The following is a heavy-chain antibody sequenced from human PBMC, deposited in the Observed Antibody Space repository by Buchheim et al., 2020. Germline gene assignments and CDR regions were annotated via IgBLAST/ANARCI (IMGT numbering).Heavy chain of an antibody. Sequence: EVQLVESGGGLVKPGGSLRLSCAASGFTFSSYSMNWVRQAPGKGLEWVSSISSSSSYIYYADSVKGRFTISRDNAKNSLYLQMNSLRAEDTAVYYCARDSRSWELPPDGEYYFDYWGQGTL. D-gene: IGHD1-26*01. V-gene: IGHV3-21*01. CDR1: GFTFSSYS. CDR3: ARDSRSWELPPDGEYYFDY. CDR2: ISSSSSYI. J-gene: IGHJ4*02.